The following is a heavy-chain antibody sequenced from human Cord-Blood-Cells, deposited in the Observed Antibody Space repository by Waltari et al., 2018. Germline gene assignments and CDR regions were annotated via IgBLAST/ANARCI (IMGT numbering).Heavy chain of an antibody. CDR3: ARVWYSSGRIDY. D-gene: IGHD6-19*01. V-gene: IGHV1-2*02. CDR1: GYTFTGYY. Sequence: QVQLVQSGAEVKKPGASVKVSCKASGYTFTGYYMHWVRQAPGQGLEWMGWINPNSGGTSYAQKCQGRVTMTRDTAISTAYMELSRLRSDDTAVYYCARVWYSSGRIDYWGQGTLVTVSS. J-gene: IGHJ4*02. CDR2: INPNSGGT.